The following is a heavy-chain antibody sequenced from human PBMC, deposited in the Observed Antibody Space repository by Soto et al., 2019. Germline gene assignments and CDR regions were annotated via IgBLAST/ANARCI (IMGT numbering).Heavy chain of an antibody. CDR2: ISVYNGNK. CDR1: GYTFNNYG. D-gene: IGHD3-10*01. J-gene: IGHJ6*02. Sequence: QLVQSGGEVKEPGASVQVSCKASGYTFNNYGITWVRQAPGQGLEWMGWISVYNGNKNYAKKVQGRVSMTADTSTRTAYMELRSLQSDDTAVYFCARVAITLIRRSKVDFYSMDVWGQGTTVTVSS. V-gene: IGHV1-18*01. CDR3: ARVAITLIRRSKVDFYSMDV.